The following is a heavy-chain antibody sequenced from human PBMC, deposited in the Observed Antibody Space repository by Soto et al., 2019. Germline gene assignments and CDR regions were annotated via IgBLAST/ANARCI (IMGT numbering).Heavy chain of an antibody. Sequence: ASVKVSCKVSGYTLTELSMHWVRQAPGKGLEWMGGFDPEDGETIYAQKFQGRVTMTEDTSTDTAYMELSSLRSEGTAVYYCATDGGYCSSTSCYYYYYYGMDVWGQGTTVTVSS. CDR1: GYTLTELS. CDR2: FDPEDGET. CDR3: ATDGGYCSSTSCYYYYYYGMDV. V-gene: IGHV1-24*01. D-gene: IGHD2-2*01. J-gene: IGHJ6*02.